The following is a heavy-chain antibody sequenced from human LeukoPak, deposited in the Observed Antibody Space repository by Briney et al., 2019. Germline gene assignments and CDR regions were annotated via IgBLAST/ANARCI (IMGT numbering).Heavy chain of an antibody. CDR2: IDPNSGGT. CDR3: ARGSLYGGNSIDY. D-gene: IGHD4-23*01. Sequence: ASVKVSCKASGYTFTGYYMHWVRQAPGQGLEWMGWIDPNSGGTNYAQKFQGRVTMTRDTSISTAYMELSRLRSDDTAVYYCARGSLYGGNSIDYWGQGTLVTVSS. V-gene: IGHV1-2*02. CDR1: GYTFTGYY. J-gene: IGHJ4*02.